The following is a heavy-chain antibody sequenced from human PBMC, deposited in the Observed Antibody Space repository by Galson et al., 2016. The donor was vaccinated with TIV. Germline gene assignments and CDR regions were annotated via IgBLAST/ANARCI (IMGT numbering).Heavy chain of an antibody. V-gene: IGHV5-51*03. CDR1: GFNFFTFW. CDR3: ATSRAMITPDGLPNWFFHL. CDR2: INPRDSYL. Sequence: QSGAEVKKPGESQKISCQASGFNFFTFWVGWVRQTPGKGLEWMGIINPRDSYLSYSPSFEGQVTISADESFTTAFLQWSGLKASDSAMYYCATSRAMITPDGLPNWFFHLWGRGTLVTVSS. D-gene: IGHD3-16*01. J-gene: IGHJ2*01.